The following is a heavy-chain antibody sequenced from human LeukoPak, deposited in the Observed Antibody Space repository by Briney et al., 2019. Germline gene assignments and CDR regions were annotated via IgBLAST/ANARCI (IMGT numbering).Heavy chain of an antibody. CDR1: GFTFSSYW. Sequence: PGGSLRLSCAASGFTFSSYWMHWVRQAPGKGLVWVSRINSDGSSTSYADSVKGRFTISRDNAKNTLYLQMNSLRAEDTAVYYCAREVTTGPLYGDYNWFDPWGQGTLVTVSS. V-gene: IGHV3-74*01. J-gene: IGHJ5*02. D-gene: IGHD4-17*01. CDR3: AREVTTGPLYGDYNWFDP. CDR2: INSDGSST.